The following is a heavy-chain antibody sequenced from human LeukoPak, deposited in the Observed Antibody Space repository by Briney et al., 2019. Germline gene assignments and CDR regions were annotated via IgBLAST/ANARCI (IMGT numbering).Heavy chain of an antibody. D-gene: IGHD6-19*01. V-gene: IGHV3-30*02. CDR2: TRFDESYS. CDR3: AEDRPRIAVTGSVFDY. Sequence: GGSLRLSCVASGFIFSDYGTHWVRQAPGKGLEWVAFTRFDESYSYYVQSVRGRFSISRDNAQNTLYLHMNNLRSEDAAVYYCAEDRPRIAVTGSVFDYWGQGTLVTVSS. J-gene: IGHJ4*02. CDR1: GFIFSDYG.